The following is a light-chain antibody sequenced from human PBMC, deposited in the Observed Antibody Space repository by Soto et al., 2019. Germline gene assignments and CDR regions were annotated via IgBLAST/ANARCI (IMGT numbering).Light chain of an antibody. Sequence: DIQMTQSPATLSGSVGDRVTITCRASQTISSWLAWYQQKPGKAPKLLIYKASTLNSGVPARFSGSGSGTEFTLTSSSLQADDVATYFWQHYNSSSDAFGQGTKVELK. CDR3: QHYNSSSDA. J-gene: IGKJ1*01. CDR1: QTISSW. CDR2: KAS. V-gene: IGKV1-5*03.